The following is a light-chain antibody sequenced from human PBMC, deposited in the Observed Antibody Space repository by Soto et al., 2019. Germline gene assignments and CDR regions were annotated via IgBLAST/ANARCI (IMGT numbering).Light chain of an antibody. J-gene: IGKJ1*01. CDR1: QSISSW. CDR3: QQYNSYSKM. V-gene: IGKV1-5*03. Sequence: DIQMTQSPTTLSASVGDRVTITCRASQSISSWLAWYQQKPGKAPKLLIYKASSLESGVPSRFSGSGSGTEFTLTISSLQPDDFATYYCQQYNSYSKMFGQGTKGEIK. CDR2: KAS.